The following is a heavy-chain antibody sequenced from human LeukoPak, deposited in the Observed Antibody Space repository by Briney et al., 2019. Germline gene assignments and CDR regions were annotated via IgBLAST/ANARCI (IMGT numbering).Heavy chain of an antibody. V-gene: IGHV3-23*01. CDR2: ISGSGGST. J-gene: IGHJ4*02. CDR3: AKVRSLVVVAAVDD. D-gene: IGHD2-21*02. Sequence: PGGSLRLSCAASGFTFSSYAMSWVRQAPGKGLEWVSGISGSGGSTYYADSVKGRFTISRDNSRNTLYLQMNSLRDEGTAVYYCAKVRSLVVVAAVDDWGQGTLVTVS. CDR1: GFTFSSYA.